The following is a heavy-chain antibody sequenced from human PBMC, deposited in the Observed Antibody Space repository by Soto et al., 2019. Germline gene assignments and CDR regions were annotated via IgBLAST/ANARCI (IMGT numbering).Heavy chain of an antibody. D-gene: IGHD7-27*01. CDR2: ISAGGAGT. CDR1: GFTFSSYA. J-gene: IGHJ3*02. Sequence: EVQLLESGGGLVQPGGSLRLSCAASGFTFSSYAMTWVRQAPGKGLEWVSGISAGGAGTYYVDSVKGRFTISRDNSKNTLYLQMNSLRAEDTAVYYCAKDFLGSVADAFDIWGQGTMVTVSS. V-gene: IGHV3-23*01. CDR3: AKDFLGSVADAFDI.